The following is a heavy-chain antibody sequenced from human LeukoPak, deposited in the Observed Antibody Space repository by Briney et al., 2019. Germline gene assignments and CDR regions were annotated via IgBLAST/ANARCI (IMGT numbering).Heavy chain of an antibody. CDR3: ARVARRVGSKGFIDY. J-gene: IGHJ4*02. Sequence: PSETLSLTCTVSGGSVSSGDYFWTWIRQPPGKGLEWIVHIYYSGSTYYNPSLKSRLTISVDMSKNQFSLKLSSVTAADTAVYYCARVARRVGSKGFIDYWGQGTLVTVSS. CDR1: GGSVSSGDYF. CDR2: IYYSGST. V-gene: IGHV4-30-4*01. D-gene: IGHD1-14*01.